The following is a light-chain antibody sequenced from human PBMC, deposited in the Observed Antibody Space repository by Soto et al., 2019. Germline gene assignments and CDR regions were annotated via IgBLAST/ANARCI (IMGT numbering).Light chain of an antibody. CDR1: NSDVGKFDY. J-gene: IGLJ3*02. CDR2: AVT. CDR3: ASYTDTTTQV. Sequence: QPVLTQPASVSASPGQSITISCTGTNSDVGKFDYVSWYQHHPGKAPKLVISAVTRRSSGVSDRFSGSKSGNTATLTISGLQAEDEADYYCASYTDTTTQVFGGGTKVTVL. V-gene: IGLV2-14*01.